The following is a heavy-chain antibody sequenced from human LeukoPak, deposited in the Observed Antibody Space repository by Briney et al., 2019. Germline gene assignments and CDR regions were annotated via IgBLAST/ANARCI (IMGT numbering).Heavy chain of an antibody. CDR3: ARRAARLTGYYRTLGDNSNFDY. CDR1: GFTFSSYS. Sequence: GGSLRLSCAASGFTFSSYSMNWVRQAPGKGLEWVSSISSSSSYIYYADSVKGRFTISRDNAKNSLYLQMNSLRAEDTAVYYCARRAARLTGYYRTLGDNSNFDYWGQGTLVTVSS. J-gene: IGHJ4*02. CDR2: ISSSSSYI. D-gene: IGHD3-9*01. V-gene: IGHV3-21*01.